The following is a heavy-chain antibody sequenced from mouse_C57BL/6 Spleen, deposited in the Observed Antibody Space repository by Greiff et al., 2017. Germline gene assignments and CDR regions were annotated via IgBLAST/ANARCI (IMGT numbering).Heavy chain of an antibody. CDR3: ARKSYYSNYGYAMDY. Sequence: VKLQQPGAELVRPGSSVKLSCKASGYTFTSYWMDWVKQRPGQGLEWIGNIYPSDSETHYNQKFKDKATLTVDKSSSTAYMQLSSLTSEDSAVYYCARKSYYSNYGYAMDYWGQGTSVTVSS. V-gene: IGHV1-61*01. CDR2: IYPSDSET. CDR1: GYTFTSYW. D-gene: IGHD2-5*01. J-gene: IGHJ4*01.